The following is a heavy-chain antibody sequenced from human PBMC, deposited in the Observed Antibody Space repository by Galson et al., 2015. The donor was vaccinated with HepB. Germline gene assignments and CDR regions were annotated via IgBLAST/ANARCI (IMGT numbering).Heavy chain of an antibody. CDR2: INPNSGGT. CDR3: ARLYSGYDEFDY. J-gene: IGHJ4*02. V-gene: IGHV1-2*06. CDR1: GYTFTGYY. D-gene: IGHD5-12*01. Sequence: SVKVSCKASGYTFTGYYMHWVRQAPGQGLEWMGRINPNSGGTNYAQKFQGRVTMTRDTSISTAYMELSRLRSDDTAVYYCARLYSGYDEFDYWGQGTLVTVSS.